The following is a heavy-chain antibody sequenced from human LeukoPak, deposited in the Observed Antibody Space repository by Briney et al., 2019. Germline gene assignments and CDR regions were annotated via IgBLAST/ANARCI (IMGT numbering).Heavy chain of an antibody. Sequence: SETLSLTCSVSGGSISSGDYYWSWIRQSPEKGLEWIGFIYYSGSVFYNPSLKSRLAISVDSSVNQFSLTLTSVTAADTAVYYCARGGRFCAAGSCYPNWLAPWGQGTLVTVSS. CDR2: IYYSGSV. J-gene: IGHJ5*02. D-gene: IGHD2-15*01. V-gene: IGHV4-30-4*01. CDR3: ARGGRFCAAGSCYPNWLAP. CDR1: GGSISSGDYY.